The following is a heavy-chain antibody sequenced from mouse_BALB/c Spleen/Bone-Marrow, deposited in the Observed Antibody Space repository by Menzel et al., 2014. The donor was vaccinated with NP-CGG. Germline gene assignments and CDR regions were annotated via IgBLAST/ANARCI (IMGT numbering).Heavy chain of an antibody. J-gene: IGHJ3*01. CDR2: IDPETGGT. D-gene: IGHD3-1*01. V-gene: IGHV1-15*01. CDR1: GYTFTDYE. CDR3: TRLGSSGYGAY. Sequence: VKLQESGAELVRPGASVTLSCKASGYTFTDYEMHWLKQTPVHGLEWIGAIDPETGGTAYNQKFKGRATLTTDKSSSTAHMELRSLTSEDSAVYYCTRLGSSGYGAYWGQGTLVTVSA.